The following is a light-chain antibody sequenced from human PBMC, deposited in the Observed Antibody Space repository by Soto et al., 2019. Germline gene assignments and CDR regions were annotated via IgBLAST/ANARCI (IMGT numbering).Light chain of an antibody. CDR3: QQGSNWPPGLT. CDR1: QSVSSRY. J-gene: IGKJ4*01. Sequence: PGERVTLSCRARQSVSSRYLTWYQQKPGQAPRLLIYAASTRATSIPARFRGSGSGTDFTLTISRLEPEDFAVYYCQQGSNWPPGLTFGGGTKVDIK. CDR2: AAS. V-gene: IGKV3D-20*02.